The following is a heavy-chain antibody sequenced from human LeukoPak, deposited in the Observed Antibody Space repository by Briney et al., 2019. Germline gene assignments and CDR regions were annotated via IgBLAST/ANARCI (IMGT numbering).Heavy chain of an antibody. CDR2: IRSKAYGGTT. J-gene: IGHJ4*02. V-gene: IGHV3-49*03. CDR1: GGSISNYY. Sequence: LSLTCTVSGGSISNYYWSWIRQPPGKGLEWVGFIRSKAYGGTTEYAASVKGRFTISRDDSKSIAYLQMNSLKTEDTAVYYCTRGLQWFGELTDYWGQGTLVTVSS. CDR3: TRGLQWFGELTDY. D-gene: IGHD3-10*01.